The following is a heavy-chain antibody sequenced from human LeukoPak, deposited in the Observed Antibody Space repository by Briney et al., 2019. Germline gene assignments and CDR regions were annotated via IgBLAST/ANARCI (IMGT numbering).Heavy chain of an antibody. J-gene: IGHJ3*02. Sequence: GGSLRLPCAASGFTFSSYEMNWVRQAPGKGLEWVSYVSGSGSSIYYTDSVKGRFTISRDNAKNSLYLQMNSLRAEDAALYYCARIWDGWAFDIWGQGTMVTVSS. CDR3: ARIWDGWAFDI. V-gene: IGHV3-48*03. CDR1: GFTFSSYE. CDR2: VSGSGSSI. D-gene: IGHD1-26*01.